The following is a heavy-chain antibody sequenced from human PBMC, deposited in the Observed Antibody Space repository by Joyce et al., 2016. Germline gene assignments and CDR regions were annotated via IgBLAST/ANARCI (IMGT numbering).Heavy chain of an antibody. D-gene: IGHD4-17*01. J-gene: IGHJ2*01. Sequence: QVQLVESGGGVVQPGRSLRLSCTASGFLFSSYGMHWVRQAPGKVLEWVAVISYDRNNNYYADSGKGRFTISRDNSKNTVFLQMNSLRAEDTAVYYCAKDAVATVTARGFWYFDLWGRGTLVTVSS. CDR2: ISYDRNNN. V-gene: IGHV3-30*18. CDR1: GFLFSSYG. CDR3: AKDAVATVTARGFWYFDL.